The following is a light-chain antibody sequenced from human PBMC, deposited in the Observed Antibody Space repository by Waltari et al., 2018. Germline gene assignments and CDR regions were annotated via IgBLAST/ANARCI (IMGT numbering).Light chain of an antibody. V-gene: IGKV1-9*01. J-gene: IGKJ4*01. CDR2: AAS. Sequence: DIQLTQSPSFLSASVGDRVTIACRASQDIHSHLVWYQQKPGKAPNLLIYAASTLESGVPSRFSGSGSGTEFTLTISSLQPEDFAIYYCQQLNSYPLTFGGGTMVEIK. CDR3: QQLNSYPLT. CDR1: QDIHSH.